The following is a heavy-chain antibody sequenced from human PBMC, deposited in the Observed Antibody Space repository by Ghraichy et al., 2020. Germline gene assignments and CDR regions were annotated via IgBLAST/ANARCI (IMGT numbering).Heavy chain of an antibody. CDR1: GFTFSSYW. CDR3: IRAPTDSSGWYVEGFDY. Sequence: LSLTCAASGFTFSSYWMHWVRQAPGKGLVWVSRIHPYGSTTDYADSVKGRFTISRDNANNNLYLQMDSLRAEDTAVYYCIRAPTDSSGWYVEGFDYWGQGALVTVSS. CDR2: IHPYGSTT. D-gene: IGHD6-19*01. J-gene: IGHJ4*02. V-gene: IGHV3-74*01.